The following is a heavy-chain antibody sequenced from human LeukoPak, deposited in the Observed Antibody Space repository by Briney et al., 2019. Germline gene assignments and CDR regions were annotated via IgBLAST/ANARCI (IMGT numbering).Heavy chain of an antibody. J-gene: IGHJ4*02. CDR3: ARRGIAAAGDDY. CDR2: IYYSATT. CDR1: GGSISSYY. V-gene: IGHV4-59*08. Sequence: SETLSLTCTVSGGSISSYYWSWIRQHPGKGLEWIGYIYYSATTNYNPSLKTQVTSSVTTSKNQFSLNLSSVTATATPGINVARRGIAAAGDDYWGQGTLVTVSS. D-gene: IGHD6-13*01.